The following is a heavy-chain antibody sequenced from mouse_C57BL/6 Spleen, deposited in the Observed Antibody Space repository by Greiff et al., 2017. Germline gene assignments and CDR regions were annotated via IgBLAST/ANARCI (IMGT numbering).Heavy chain of an antibody. V-gene: IGHV5-4*01. CDR2: ISDGGSYT. CDR1: GFTFSSYA. Sequence: EVKLVESGGGLVKPGGSLKLSCAASGFTFSSYAMSWVRQTPEKRLEWVATISDGGSYTYYPDNVKGRFTITRDKAKNNLYLQMSHMKSADAAMXCCARDAALAACYFDYWGQGTTLPVS. J-gene: IGHJ2*01. CDR3: ARDAALAACYFDY. D-gene: IGHD3-3*01.